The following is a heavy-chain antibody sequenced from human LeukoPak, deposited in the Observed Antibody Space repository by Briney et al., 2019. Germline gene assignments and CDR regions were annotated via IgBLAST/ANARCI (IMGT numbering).Heavy chain of an antibody. D-gene: IGHD3-22*01. CDR2: IYYSGST. CDR3: ARDLYYYDSSGYYP. V-gene: IGHV4-31*03. J-gene: IGHJ5*02. CDR1: GGSISSGGYY. Sequence: SETLSLTCTVYGGSISSGGYYWSWIRQHPGKGLEWIGYIYYSGSTYYNPSLKSRVTISVDTSKNQFSLKLSSVTAADTAVYYCARDLYYYDSSGYYPWGQGTLVTVSS.